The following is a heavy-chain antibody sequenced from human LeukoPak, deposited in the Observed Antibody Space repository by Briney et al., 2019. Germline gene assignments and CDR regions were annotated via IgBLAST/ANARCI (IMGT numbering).Heavy chain of an antibody. CDR3: SRHRPMSD. CDR2: ISSSGSTI. J-gene: IGHJ3*01. Sequence: GGSLRLSCGASGFTFSAYTMNWVRQAPGKGLEWVAYISSSGSTIYYADSVKGRFTISRDNAKDSLFLQMNSLRVDDTAVYYCSRHRPMSDWGQGTMVTVSS. CDR1: GFTFSAYT. D-gene: IGHD3-3*01. V-gene: IGHV3-48*01.